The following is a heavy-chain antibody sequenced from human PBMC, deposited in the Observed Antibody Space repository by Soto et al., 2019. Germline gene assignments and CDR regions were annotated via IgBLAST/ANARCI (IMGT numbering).Heavy chain of an antibody. CDR3: ARAGYDRDGSGYYYFDY. J-gene: IGHJ4*02. CDR2: INYSGST. D-gene: IGHD3-22*01. CDR1: GGSIGSGSYY. Sequence: QVQLQESGPGLVKPSQTLSLTCTVSGGSIGSGSYYWSWIRQHPGKGLEWIGYINYSGSTFYIPSLKSRVTTSIDTSPDQFALKLGYVAAAHTAVYYCARAGYDRDGSGYYYFDYWGQGTLVTVSS. V-gene: IGHV4-31*03.